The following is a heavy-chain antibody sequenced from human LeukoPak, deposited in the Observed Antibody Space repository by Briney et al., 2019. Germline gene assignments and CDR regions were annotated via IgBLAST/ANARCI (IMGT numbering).Heavy chain of an antibody. CDR3: ARGLGDYDSSGYHHDY. CDR2: INHSGST. CDR1: GGSFSGYY. V-gene: IGHV4-34*01. D-gene: IGHD3-22*01. Sequence: SETLSLTCAVYGGSFSGYYWSWIRQPPGKGLEWIGEINHSGSTNYNPSLKSRVTISVDTSKNPFSLKLSSVTAADTAVYYCARGLGDYDSSGYHHDYWGQGTLVTVSS. J-gene: IGHJ4*02.